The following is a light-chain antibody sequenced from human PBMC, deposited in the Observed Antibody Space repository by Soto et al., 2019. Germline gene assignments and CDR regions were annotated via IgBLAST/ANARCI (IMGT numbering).Light chain of an antibody. Sequence: QSALTQPRSVSGSPGQSVTISCTGSSSDVGGYSHVSWFQQHPGKAPKLIIFEAYKRPSGVSNRFSGSKSGSTASLTISGLQAEDEADYYCCSNAVGSTYVFGTGTKVTVL. CDR3: CSNAVGSTYV. CDR2: EAY. CDR1: SSDVGGYSH. V-gene: IGLV2-23*01. J-gene: IGLJ1*01.